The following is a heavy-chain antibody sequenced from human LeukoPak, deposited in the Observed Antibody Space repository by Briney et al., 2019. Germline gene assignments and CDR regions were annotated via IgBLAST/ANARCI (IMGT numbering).Heavy chain of an antibody. J-gene: IGHJ4*02. Sequence: PGGSLRLSCAASGFIFSSFAIHWVRQAPGKGLEWGAFIHYDGSNKYYADSVKGRFTISRDNSKNTLYLQMNSLRAEDTAVYYCAKIVGATEFDFWGQGTLVTVSS. CDR1: GFIFSSFA. CDR3: AKIVGATEFDF. D-gene: IGHD1-26*01. CDR2: IHYDGSNK. V-gene: IGHV3-30*02.